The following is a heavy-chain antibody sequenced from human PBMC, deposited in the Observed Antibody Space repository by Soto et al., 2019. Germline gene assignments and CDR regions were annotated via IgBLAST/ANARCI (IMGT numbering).Heavy chain of an antibody. CDR1: GGPINSGGYY. CDR2: IHYSGRT. CDR3: ARFSPPGYYYMDV. J-gene: IGHJ6*03. Sequence: QVQLQESGPGLVKPSQTLSLTCTVSGGPINSGGYYWTWIRQPPGKGLEWIGYIHYSGRTFYNPSLESRVIISVDTSKNQCSLNLRSVTAADTAVYYCARFSPPGYYYMDVWGKGTSVTVAS. V-gene: IGHV4-31*03.